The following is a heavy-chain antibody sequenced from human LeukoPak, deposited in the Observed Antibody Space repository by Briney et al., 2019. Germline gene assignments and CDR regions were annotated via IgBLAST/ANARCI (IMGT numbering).Heavy chain of an antibody. J-gene: IGHJ4*02. CDR2: INAGNGNT. CDR3: ARDRSPWFGASQLLGY. Sequence: ASVKVSCKASGYTFTSYAMHWVRQAPRERLEWMGWINAGNGNTKYSQKFQGRVTITRDTSASTAYMELSSLRSEDTAVYYCARDRSPWFGASQLLGYWGQGTLVTVSS. V-gene: IGHV1-3*01. D-gene: IGHD3-10*01. CDR1: GYTFTSYA.